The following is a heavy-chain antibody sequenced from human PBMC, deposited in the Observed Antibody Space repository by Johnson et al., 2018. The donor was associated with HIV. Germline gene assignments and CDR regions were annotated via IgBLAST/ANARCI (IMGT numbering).Heavy chain of an antibody. CDR3: ARGRGGDPIAFDI. V-gene: IGHV3-20*04. Sequence: MLLVESGGGVVRPGGSLRLSCAASGFTFNDYGMTWVRQAPGKGLEWVSGINWNGGSTGYADSVKGRFTISRVNAKNSLYLQMTSLRAEDTALYYCARGRGGDPIAFDIWGQGTMVTVSS. J-gene: IGHJ3*02. CDR1: GFTFNDYG. D-gene: IGHD3-16*01. CDR2: INWNGGST.